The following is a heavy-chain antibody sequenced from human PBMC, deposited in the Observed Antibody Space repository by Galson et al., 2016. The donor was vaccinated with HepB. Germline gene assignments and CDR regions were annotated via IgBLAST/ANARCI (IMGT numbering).Heavy chain of an antibody. D-gene: IGHD2-15*01. V-gene: IGHV3-23*01. Sequence: SLRLSCAASGFPFSSYAMNWVRQRPGKGLEWVAVINGSGDTIFYADSVKGRFTISRDNSEKTLSLQMSSLRVEDTGVYYCAKGGVVVLIATPLSWGQGTRVTVSS. J-gene: IGHJ4*02. CDR3: AKGGVVVLIATPLS. CDR1: GFPFSSYA. CDR2: INGSGDTI.